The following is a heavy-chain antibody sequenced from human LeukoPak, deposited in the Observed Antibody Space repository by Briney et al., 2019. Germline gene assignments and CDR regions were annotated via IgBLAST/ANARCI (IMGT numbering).Heavy chain of an antibody. J-gene: IGHJ3*02. CDR2: IIPIFGTA. CDR3: AREETSDAFDI. D-gene: IGHD2-2*01. V-gene: IGHV1-69*06. Sequence: SVKVSCKASGGTFSSYAISWVRQAPGRGLEWMGGIIPIFGTANYAQKFQGRVTITADKSTSTAYMELSSLRSEDMAVYYCAREETSDAFDIWGQGTMVTVSS. CDR1: GGTFSSYA.